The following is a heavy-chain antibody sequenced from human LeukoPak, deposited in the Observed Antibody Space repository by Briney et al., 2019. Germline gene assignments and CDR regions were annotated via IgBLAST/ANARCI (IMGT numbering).Heavy chain of an antibody. D-gene: IGHD3-9*01. V-gene: IGHV5-51*01. J-gene: IGHJ5*02. CDR3: ARHRGIRYFDWRVDP. Sequence: GESLKISCKGSGYSFTSYWIGWVRQMPGKGLEWMGIIYPGDSDTRYSPSFQGQVTISADKSISTAYLQWSSLKASDTAMYCCARHRGIRYFDWRVDPWGQGTLVTVSS. CDR2: IYPGDSDT. CDR1: GYSFTSYW.